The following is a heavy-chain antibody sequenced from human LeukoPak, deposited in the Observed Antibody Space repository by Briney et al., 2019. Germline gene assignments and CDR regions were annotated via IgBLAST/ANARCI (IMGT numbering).Heavy chain of an antibody. D-gene: IGHD2-21*02. J-gene: IGHJ5*02. CDR2: LNHSGST. Sequence: PSETLSLTCAVYGGSFSGYYWSWIPQPPGKGREWIGELNHSGSTNYNPPLNSRVTISVDTSKNQFSLKLSSVTAADTAVYYCARGRRDIVVVTAIQRCWFDPWGQGTLVTVSS. CDR3: ARGRRDIVVVTAIQRCWFDP. CDR1: GGSFSGYY. V-gene: IGHV4-34*01.